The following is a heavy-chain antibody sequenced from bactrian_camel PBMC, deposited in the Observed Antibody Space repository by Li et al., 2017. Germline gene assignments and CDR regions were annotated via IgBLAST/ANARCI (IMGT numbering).Heavy chain of an antibody. Sequence: HVQLVESGGGSVQAGGSLRLTCTASAHTSCLAWYRQAPGKEREAVATIYLHGPMTYYADSVRGRFTISQDNAKNTLYLQMNSLKSEDTAKYYCAADVRSLSLELGRPNYWGQGTQVTVS. J-gene: IGHJ4*01. D-gene: IGHD6*01. CDR2: IYLHGPMT. CDR3: AADVRSLSLELGRPNY. V-gene: IGHV3S54*01. CDR1: AHTSC.